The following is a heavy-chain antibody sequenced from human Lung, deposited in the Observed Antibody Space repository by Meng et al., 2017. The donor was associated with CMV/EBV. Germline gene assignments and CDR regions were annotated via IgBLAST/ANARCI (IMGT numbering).Heavy chain of an antibody. Sequence: QVRLRESGPTLVKPSVTLSLSCAVFGDSITNHNRWAWVRQPPGKGLEWIGEIPHRGSSDYNPSIKSRVSMSIDKSKNQFSMKLTSVTAADTAVYHCLRRSGGSVWGQGTLVTVSS. CDR3: LRRSGGSV. CDR1: GDSITNHNR. J-gene: IGHJ1*01. CDR2: IPHRGSS. V-gene: IGHV4-4*02. D-gene: IGHD3-10*01.